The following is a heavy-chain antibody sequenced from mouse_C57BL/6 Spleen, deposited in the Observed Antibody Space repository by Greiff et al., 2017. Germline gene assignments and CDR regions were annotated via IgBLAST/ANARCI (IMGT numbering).Heavy chain of an antibody. CDR2: ISSGSSTI. CDR1: GFTFSDYG. Sequence: EVHLVESGGGLVKPGGSLKLSCAASGFTFSDYGMHWVRQAPEKGLEWVAYISSGSSTIYYADTVKGRFTISRDNAKNTLFLQMTRLRSEDTARYYCARQGGIGFAYWGQGTLVTVSA. V-gene: IGHV5-17*01. J-gene: IGHJ3*01. CDR3: ARQGGIGFAY.